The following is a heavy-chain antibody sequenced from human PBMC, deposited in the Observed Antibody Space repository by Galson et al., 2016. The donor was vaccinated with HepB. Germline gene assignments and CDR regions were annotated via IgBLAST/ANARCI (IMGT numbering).Heavy chain of an antibody. CDR1: GYTFTTFG. CDR2: ISGYDGNT. CDR3: ARDSGFAVVINPMDY. D-gene: IGHD3-3*01. Sequence: SVKVSCKASGYTFTTFGISWVRQAPGQGLEWMGWISGYDGNTKYAQNFQGIVTMTTDTSTSTAYMELRSLRSDDTAVYYCARDSGFAVVINPMDYWGQGTLVTVSS. V-gene: IGHV1-18*01. J-gene: IGHJ4*02.